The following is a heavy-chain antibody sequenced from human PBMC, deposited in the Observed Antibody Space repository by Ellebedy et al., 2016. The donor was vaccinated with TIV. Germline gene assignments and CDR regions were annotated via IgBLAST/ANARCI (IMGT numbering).Heavy chain of an antibody. Sequence: GESLKISCAASGFTFSSYAMSWVRQAPGQGLEWVSGISGFEQTTHYADSVEGRFAISRDNSKNTLYLQMNSLRVEDTAVYYCTKDSGFVAALGTGFWGPGTLVSASS. CDR1: GFTFSSYA. V-gene: IGHV3-23*01. CDR3: TKDSGFVAALGTGF. J-gene: IGHJ4*02. D-gene: IGHD6-13*01. CDR2: ISGFEQTT.